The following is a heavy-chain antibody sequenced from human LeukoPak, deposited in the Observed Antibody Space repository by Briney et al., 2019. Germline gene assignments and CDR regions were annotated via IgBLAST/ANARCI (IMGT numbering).Heavy chain of an antibody. Sequence: ASVKVSCRASGYTFTTYAINWVRQAPGQGLEWMGIINPSGGSTSYAQKFQGRVTMTRDMSTSTVYMELSSLRSEDTAVYYCARALPQLAIPYSSTYYYYYMDVWGKGTTVTVSS. V-gene: IGHV1-46*01. CDR1: GYTFTTYA. J-gene: IGHJ6*03. CDR3: ARALPQLAIPYSSTYYYYYMDV. D-gene: IGHD6-13*01. CDR2: INPSGGST.